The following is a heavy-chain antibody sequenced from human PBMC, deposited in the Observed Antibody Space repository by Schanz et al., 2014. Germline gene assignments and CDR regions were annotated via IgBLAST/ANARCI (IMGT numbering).Heavy chain of an antibody. CDR2: IISILGIP. CDR1: GGTFSSFV. J-gene: IGHJ5*02. D-gene: IGHD3-22*01. Sequence: QVQLVQSGADVKKPGSSVRVSFTSSGGTFSSFVINWVRQAPGQGLEWMGRIISILGIPNYAQKFQGRVTFTADKSTSTAYMELSSLRSEDTAVYYCAREVGLYDRGWFDPWGQGTLVIVSS. V-gene: IGHV1-69*04. CDR3: AREVGLYDRGWFDP.